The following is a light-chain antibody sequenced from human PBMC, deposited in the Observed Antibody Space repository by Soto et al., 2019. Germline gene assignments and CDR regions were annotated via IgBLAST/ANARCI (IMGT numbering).Light chain of an antibody. CDR1: QSVSSSY. J-gene: IGKJ1*01. Sequence: EIVLTQSPGTQSLSPGERATLSCRTSQSVSSSYLAWYQQKPGQGPRLLIFGASTRATGIPDRFSGSGSGTDFTLTISRLEPEDFAVYYCQQYGTSFWAFGQGTKVEIK. V-gene: IGKV3-20*01. CDR2: GAS. CDR3: QQYGTSFWA.